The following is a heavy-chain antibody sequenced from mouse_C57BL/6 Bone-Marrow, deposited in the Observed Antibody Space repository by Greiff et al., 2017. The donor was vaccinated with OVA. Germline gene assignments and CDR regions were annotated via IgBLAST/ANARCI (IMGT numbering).Heavy chain of an antibody. CDR2: INSDGGST. CDR1: EYEFPSHD. D-gene: IGHD2-4*01. CDR3: ARTHDYHYAMDY. V-gene: IGHV5-2*01. Sequence: DVHLVESGGGLVQPGESLKLSCESNEYEFPSHDMSWVRKTPEKRLELVAAINSDGGSTYYPDTMERRFIISRDNTKKTLYLQMSSLRSEDTALYYCARTHDYHYAMDYWGQGTSVTVSS. J-gene: IGHJ4*01.